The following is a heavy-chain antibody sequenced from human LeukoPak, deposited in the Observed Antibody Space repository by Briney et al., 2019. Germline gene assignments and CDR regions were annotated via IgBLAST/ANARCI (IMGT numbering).Heavy chain of an antibody. CDR1: GYTFTSYA. CDR2: INAGNGNT. D-gene: IGHD3-22*01. J-gene: IGHJ4*02. CDR3: ARGQYYYDSSGYYEHAPYFDY. V-gene: IGHV1-3*03. Sequence: ASVKVSCKASGYTFTSYAMHWVRQAPGQRLEWMGWINAGNGNTKYSQEFQGRVTITRDTSASTAYMELSSLRSEDTAVYYCARGQYYYDSSGYYEHAPYFDYWGQGTLVTVSS.